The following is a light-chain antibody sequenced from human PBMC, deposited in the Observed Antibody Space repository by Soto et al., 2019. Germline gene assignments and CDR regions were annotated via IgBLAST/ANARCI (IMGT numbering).Light chain of an antibody. Sequence: IKMTQSPSCFSASVRARVNITCGASQDIRNDLGWYQQKAGKAPKLLIYAASILHSGVPSRFSGSGSGTDFTLTISSLQPEDFATYYCLQDYNFPRTFGQGTKVDI. CDR2: AAS. CDR1: QDIRND. V-gene: IGKV1-6*01. CDR3: LQDYNFPRT. J-gene: IGKJ1*01.